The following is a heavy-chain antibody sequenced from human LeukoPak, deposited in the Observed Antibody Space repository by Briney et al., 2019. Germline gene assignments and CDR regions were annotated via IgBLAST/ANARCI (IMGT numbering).Heavy chain of an antibody. CDR1: GFTFSSNE. J-gene: IGHJ4*02. Sequence: GGSLRLSCAASGFTFSSNEMNWVRQAPGKGLEWVSYISSSGSTIYYADSVKGRFTITRDNAKNSLYLQMNSLRAEDTAVYYCARARRGTRYYFDYWGQGTLVTVSS. CDR2: ISSSGSTI. CDR3: ARARRGTRYYFDY. D-gene: IGHD1-1*01. V-gene: IGHV3-48*03.